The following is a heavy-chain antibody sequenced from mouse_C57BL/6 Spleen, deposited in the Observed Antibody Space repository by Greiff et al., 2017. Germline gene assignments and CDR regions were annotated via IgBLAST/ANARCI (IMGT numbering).Heavy chain of an antibody. D-gene: IGHD2-1*01. V-gene: IGHV3-1*01. Sequence: DVQLQESGPGMVKPSQSLSLTCTVTGYSITSGYDWHWIRHFPGNKLEWMGYISYSGSTNYNPSLKSRISITHDTSKNHFFLKLNSVTTEDTATYYCARGLWYPAYWGQGTLVTVSA. CDR3: ARGLWYPAY. CDR1: GYSITSGYD. J-gene: IGHJ3*01. CDR2: ISYSGST.